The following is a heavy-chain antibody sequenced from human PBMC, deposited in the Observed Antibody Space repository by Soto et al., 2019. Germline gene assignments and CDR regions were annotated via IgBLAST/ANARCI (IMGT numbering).Heavy chain of an antibody. Sequence: EVQLLESGGGLVQPGGSLRLSCAASGFTYESYAMSWVRQAPGKVLEWVSGINSGGTVAHYADSVKGRFAISRDNSKNPLSLEINSLRVDDTGLYYCAISTGGFGGLFVVPSDYWGQGTLVTVSS. D-gene: IGHD3-16*01. V-gene: IGHV3-23*01. CDR1: GFTYESYA. CDR3: AISTGGFGGLFVVPSDY. J-gene: IGHJ4*02. CDR2: INSGGTVA.